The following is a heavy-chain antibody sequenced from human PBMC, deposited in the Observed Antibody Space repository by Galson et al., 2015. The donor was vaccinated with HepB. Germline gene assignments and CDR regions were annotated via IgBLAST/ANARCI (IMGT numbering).Heavy chain of an antibody. CDR1: GDSISSNNFY. J-gene: IGHJ4*02. D-gene: IGHD3-10*01. CDR3: ARHVDFHYGSGDYIDT. CDR2: HYFGGTT. Sequence: SETLSLTCNVSGDSISSNNFYWGWIRQSPGKGLEWIGTHYFGGTTYYCPSLKSRVTVSVDTSKNQFSLRMRSVTASDTAIYYCARHVDFHYGSGDYIDTWGPGILVVVSS. V-gene: IGHV4-39*01.